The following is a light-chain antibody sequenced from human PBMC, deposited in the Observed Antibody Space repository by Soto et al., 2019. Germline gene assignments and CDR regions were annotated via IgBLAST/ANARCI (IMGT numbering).Light chain of an antibody. Sequence: EIVLTQSPVTLSLFPGERATLSCRASQSVRTYLAWYQQKPGQAPRLLISDASKKATGIPARFSGSGSGTDFTLTISSLEAEDSAVYYCHQRSNWPRTFGGGSKVEIK. CDR1: QSVRTY. J-gene: IGKJ4*01. V-gene: IGKV3-11*01. CDR2: DAS. CDR3: HQRSNWPRT.